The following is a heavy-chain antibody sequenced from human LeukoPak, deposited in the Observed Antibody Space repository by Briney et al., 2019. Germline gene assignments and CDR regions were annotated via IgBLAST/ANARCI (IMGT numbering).Heavy chain of an antibody. J-gene: IGHJ4*02. CDR2: IRYDGSNK. V-gene: IGHV3-30*02. CDR3: AKPYSGSYAFFFDY. Sequence: GGSLRLSCAASGFTFSSYGMHWVRQAPGKGLEWVAFIRYDGSNKYYTDSVKGRFTISRDNSKNTLYLQMNSLRAEDTAVYYCAKPYSGSYAFFFDYWGQGTLVTVSP. D-gene: IGHD1-26*01. CDR1: GFTFSSYG.